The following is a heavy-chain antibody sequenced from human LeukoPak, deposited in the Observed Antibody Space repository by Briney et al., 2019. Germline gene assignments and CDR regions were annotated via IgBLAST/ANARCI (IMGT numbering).Heavy chain of an antibody. V-gene: IGHV3-21*01. Sequence: GGSLRLSCAASGFTFSSYAMSWVRQAPGKGLEWVSSISSSSSYIYYADSVKGRFTISRDNAKNSLYLQMNSLRAEDTAVYYCARESVTMVRGVHYYFDYWGQGTLVTVSS. CDR3: ARESVTMVRGVHYYFDY. CDR2: ISSSSSYI. J-gene: IGHJ4*02. CDR1: GFTFSSYA. D-gene: IGHD3-10*01.